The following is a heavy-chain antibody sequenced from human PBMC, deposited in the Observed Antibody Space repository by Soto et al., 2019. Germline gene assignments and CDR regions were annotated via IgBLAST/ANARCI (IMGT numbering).Heavy chain of an antibody. Sequence: TGGSLRLSCEASSFPFSGYYMGWVRQAPGKGLEWVATIKHDGTEKYYVDSVQGRFTISRDNAKNSLFLHLDTLRAEDTAVYYCARSLSEFAQLWDRLPIYYFDLWGQGTQVTVSS. CDR3: ARSLSEFAQLWDRLPIYYFDL. D-gene: IGHD1-1*01. CDR2: IKHDGTEK. V-gene: IGHV3-7*03. CDR1: SFPFSGYY. J-gene: IGHJ4*02.